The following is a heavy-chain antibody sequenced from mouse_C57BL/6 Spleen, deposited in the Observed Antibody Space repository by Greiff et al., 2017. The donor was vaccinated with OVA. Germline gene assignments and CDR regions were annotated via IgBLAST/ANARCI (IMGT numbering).Heavy chain of an antibody. J-gene: IGHJ3*01. CDR1: GFTFSSYA. V-gene: IGHV5-4*01. Sequence: DVHLVESGGGLVKPGGSLKLSCAASGFTFSSYAMSWVRQTPEKRLEWVATISDGGSYTYYPDNVKGRFTISRDNAKNNLYLQMSHLKSEDTAMXYCARETYGSSPFAYWGQGTLVTVSA. CDR3: ARETYGSSPFAY. D-gene: IGHD1-1*01. CDR2: ISDGGSYT.